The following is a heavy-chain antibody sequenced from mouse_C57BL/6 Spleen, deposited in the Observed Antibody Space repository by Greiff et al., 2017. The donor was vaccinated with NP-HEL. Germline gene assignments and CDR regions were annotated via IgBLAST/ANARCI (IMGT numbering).Heavy chain of an antibody. J-gene: IGHJ4*01. D-gene: IGHD2-4*01. CDR3: AREDYDSDYYAMDY. CDR2: IYPGSGST. CDR1: GYTFTSYW. Sequence: VQLQQPGAELVKPGASVKMSCKASGYTFTSYWITWVKQRPGQGLEWIGDIYPGSGSTNYNEKFKSKATLTVDTSSSTAYMQLSSLTSEDSAVYYCAREDYDSDYYAMDYWGQGTSVTVSS. V-gene: IGHV1-55*01.